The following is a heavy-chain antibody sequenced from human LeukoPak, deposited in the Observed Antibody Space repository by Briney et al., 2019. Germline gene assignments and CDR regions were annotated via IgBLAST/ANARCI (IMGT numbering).Heavy chain of an antibody. Sequence: SETLSLTCAVYGGSFTAYYWNWIRQPPGKGLQWIGEINHSGSTNYIPSLKSRVTISVDTSKNQFSLKLSSVTAADSGVYYCARRSRVDLAVGIAWPFDYWGRGTLVTVSS. V-gene: IGHV4-34*01. CDR1: GGSFTAYY. CDR2: INHSGST. CDR3: ARRSRVDLAVGIAWPFDY. J-gene: IGHJ4*02. D-gene: IGHD5-12*01.